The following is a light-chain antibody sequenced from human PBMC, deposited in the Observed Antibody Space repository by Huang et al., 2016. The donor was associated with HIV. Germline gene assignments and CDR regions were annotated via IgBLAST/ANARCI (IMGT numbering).Light chain of an antibody. J-gene: IGKJ1*01. V-gene: IGKV3-11*01. CDR1: QSVGNY. CDR2: DAI. Sequence: EVVLTQSPVTLSLFPGERATLSCRASQSVGNYLAWYQQKPGQAPRLLIFDAINRATGIPVRCSGGGSGTDFALTISGLEPDDFAVYYCQQRGNSWTFGQGTKVEIK. CDR3: QQRGNSWT.